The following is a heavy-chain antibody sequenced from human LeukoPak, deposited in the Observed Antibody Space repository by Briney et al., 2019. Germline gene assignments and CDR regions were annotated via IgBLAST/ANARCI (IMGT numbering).Heavy chain of an antibody. Sequence: PSETLSLTCTVSGGSISSSSYYWGWIRQPPGKGLDWIGSIYYSGSTYYNPSLKSRVTISVDTSKNQFSLKLSSVTAADTAVYYCARDRVAAAGPRSYYYYGMDVWGQGTTVTVSS. V-gene: IGHV4-39*07. D-gene: IGHD6-13*01. CDR2: IYYSGST. J-gene: IGHJ6*02. CDR1: GGSISSSSYY. CDR3: ARDRVAAAGPRSYYYYGMDV.